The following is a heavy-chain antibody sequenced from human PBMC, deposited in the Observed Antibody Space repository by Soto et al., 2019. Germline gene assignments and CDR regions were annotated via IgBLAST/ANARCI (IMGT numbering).Heavy chain of an antibody. CDR2: ISAYNGNT. CDR3: ARWYYYDSSGHWYFDL. J-gene: IGHJ2*01. CDR1: GYTFTSYG. D-gene: IGHD3-22*01. V-gene: IGHV1-18*01. Sequence: AASVKVSCKASGYTFTSYGISRVRQAPGQGLEWMGWISAYNGNTNYAQKLQGRVTMTTDTSTSTAYMELRSLRSDDTAVYYCARWYYYDSSGHWYFDLWGRGTLVTVSS.